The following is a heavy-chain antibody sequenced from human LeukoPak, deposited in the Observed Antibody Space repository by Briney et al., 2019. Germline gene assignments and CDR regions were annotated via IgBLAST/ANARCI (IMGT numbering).Heavy chain of an antibody. CDR2: ISYDGSNK. Sequence: PGGSLRLSCAAFGFTFSSYAMHWVRQAPGKGLEWVAVISYDGSNKYYADSVKGRFTISRDNSKNTLYLQMNSLRAEDTAVYYCARGPLTSGYYYMRGTPYYFDYWGQGTLVTVSS. D-gene: IGHD3-22*01. J-gene: IGHJ4*02. CDR3: ARGPLTSGYYYMRGTPYYFDY. V-gene: IGHV3-30-3*01. CDR1: GFTFSSYA.